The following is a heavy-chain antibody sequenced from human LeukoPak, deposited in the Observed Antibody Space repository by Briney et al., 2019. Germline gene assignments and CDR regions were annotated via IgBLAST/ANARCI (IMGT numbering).Heavy chain of an antibody. V-gene: IGHV3-23*01. J-gene: IGHJ4*02. CDR1: GFTFSSYA. CDR3: AKDPRLRGYYGSGSPFDY. D-gene: IGHD3-10*01. CDR2: ISGSGGST. Sequence: GGSLRLSCAASGFTFSSYAMSWVRQAPGKGLEWVSAISGSGGSTYYADSVKGRFTISRDNSKNTLYMQMNSLRAEDTAVYYCAKDPRLRGYYGSGSPFDYWGQGTLVTVSS.